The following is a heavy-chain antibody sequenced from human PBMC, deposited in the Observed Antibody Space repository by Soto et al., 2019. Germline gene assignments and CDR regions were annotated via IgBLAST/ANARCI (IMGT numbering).Heavy chain of an antibody. V-gene: IGHV3-30*04. CDR3: ARSRSGAVADSFDF. J-gene: IGHJ4*02. D-gene: IGHD3-10*01. CDR1: GFTFSRNA. CDR2: ISRDGTNK. Sequence: GGSLRLSCAASGFTFSRNAINWGRQAQGKGLEWVAVISRDGTNKYYVDSVKARFTISRDNSRNTLYLQMNSLRHEDAAVYYCARSRSGAVADSFDFWGQGTLVTVSS.